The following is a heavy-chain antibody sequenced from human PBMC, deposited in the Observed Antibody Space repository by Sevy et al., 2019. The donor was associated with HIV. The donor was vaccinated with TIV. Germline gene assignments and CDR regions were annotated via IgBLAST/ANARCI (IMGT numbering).Heavy chain of an antibody. V-gene: IGHV3-7*01. CDR3: TKMKDDSSGFHLDY. Sequence: GGSLRLSCAASGFPFSMYWMYWVRQAPGKGLEWVANIKQDGSEKYYVDSVKGRFTMSRDNAKNSLYLQMNSLRAEDTAVYYCTKMKDDSSGFHLDYWGQGTLVTVSS. CDR2: IKQDGSEK. CDR1: GFPFSMYW. J-gene: IGHJ4*02. D-gene: IGHD3-22*01.